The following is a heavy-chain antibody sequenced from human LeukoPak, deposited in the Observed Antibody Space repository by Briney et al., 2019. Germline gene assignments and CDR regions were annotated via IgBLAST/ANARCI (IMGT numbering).Heavy chain of an antibody. D-gene: IGHD6-13*01. J-gene: IGHJ6*03. Sequence: ASVKVSCKASGYTFTSHQMHWVRQAPGEGLEWVGIINPNGGSPHFAQKLQGRVTMITDMSTSTAYMELSSLRSEDTAVYYCARSLHSGYSSSRYESFRYYYYYMDVWGKGTTVTVSS. CDR2: INPNGGSP. V-gene: IGHV1-46*04. CDR1: GYTFTSHQ. CDR3: ARSLHSGYSSSRYESFRYYYYYMDV.